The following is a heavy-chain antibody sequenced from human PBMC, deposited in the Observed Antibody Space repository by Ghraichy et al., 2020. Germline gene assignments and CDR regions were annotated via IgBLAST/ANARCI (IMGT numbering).Heavy chain of an antibody. J-gene: IGHJ6*03. CDR1: GGSITSESYY. D-gene: IGHD6-13*01. Sequence: SETLSLTCTVSGGSITSESYYWGWIRQPPGEGLEWIGNIKYSGRTYYNPSLKSRLTMAVDTSTNQFSLRLSSVTAEDTAVYYCASHGYISNWYSGRAPMDVWGKGTTVTVSS. CDR2: IKYSGRT. CDR3: ASHGYISNWYSGRAPMDV. V-gene: IGHV4-39*01.